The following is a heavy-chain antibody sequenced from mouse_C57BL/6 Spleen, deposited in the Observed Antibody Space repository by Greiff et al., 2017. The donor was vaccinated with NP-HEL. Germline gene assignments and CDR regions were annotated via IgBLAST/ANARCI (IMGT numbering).Heavy chain of an antibody. D-gene: IGHD1-1*01. CDR2: IDPSDSET. V-gene: IGHV1-52*01. CDR3: ARDEYYGSSLWFAY. Sequence: QVQLQQPGAELVRPGSSVKLSCKASGYTFTSYWMHWVKQRPIQGLEWIGNIDPSDSETHYNQKFKDKATLTVDKSSSTAYMQLSSLTSEDSAVYYCARDEYYGSSLWFAYWGQGTLVTVSA. CDR1: GYTFTSYW. J-gene: IGHJ3*01.